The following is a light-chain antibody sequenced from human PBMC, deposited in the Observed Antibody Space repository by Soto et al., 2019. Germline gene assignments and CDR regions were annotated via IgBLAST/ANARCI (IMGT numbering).Light chain of an antibody. V-gene: IGLV2-11*01. Sequence: QSALTQPRSVSGSPGQSVTISCTGTSSDVGGYNYVSWYQQHPGKAPKLMIYDVSKRPSGVPDRFSGSKSGNTASLTISGLQAEDEADYYGCSEAGSYTVFGGGTKLTVL. J-gene: IGLJ3*02. CDR3: CSEAGSYTV. CDR1: SSDVGGYNY. CDR2: DVS.